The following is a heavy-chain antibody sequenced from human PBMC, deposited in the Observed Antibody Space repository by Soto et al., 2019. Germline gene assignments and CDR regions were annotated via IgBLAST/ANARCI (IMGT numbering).Heavy chain of an antibody. V-gene: IGHV4-39*01. CDR2: IYYSGST. J-gene: IGHJ6*02. CDR1: GCSISSSSYY. Sequence: ETLSLTCTVSGCSISSSSYYWGWIGQPPGKGLEWIGSIYYSGSTYYNPSLKSRVTISVDTSKNQFSLKLSSVTAADTAAYYCARHSYGDYEPHFRYYYYGMDVWGQGTTVTVSS. CDR3: ARHSYGDYEPHFRYYYYGMDV. D-gene: IGHD4-17*01.